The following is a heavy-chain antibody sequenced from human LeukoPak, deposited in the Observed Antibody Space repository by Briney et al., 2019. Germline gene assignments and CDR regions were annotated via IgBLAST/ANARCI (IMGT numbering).Heavy chain of an antibody. CDR1: GGSISSGSYY. CDR3: ARVSLVRGAPDYYFDY. J-gene: IGHJ4*02. Sequence: PSQTLSLICTVSGGSISSGSYYWSWIRQPAGKGLEWIGRIYTSGSTNYNPSLKSRVTMSVDTSKNQFSLKLSSVTAADTAVYYCARVSLVRGAPDYYFDYWGQGTLVTVSS. CDR2: IYTSGST. D-gene: IGHD3-10*01. V-gene: IGHV4-61*02.